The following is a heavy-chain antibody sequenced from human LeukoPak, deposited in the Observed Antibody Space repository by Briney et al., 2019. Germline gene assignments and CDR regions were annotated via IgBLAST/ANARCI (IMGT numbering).Heavy chain of an antibody. D-gene: IGHD3-16*02. V-gene: IGHV1-69*13. Sequence: GASVKVSCKASGGTFSSYAISWVRQAPGQGLEWMGGIIPIFGTANYAQKFQGRVTITADESTSTACMELSSLRSEDTAVYYCARGSRDYVWGSYRPWYWFDPWGQGTLVTVSS. CDR3: ARGSRDYVWGSYRPWYWFDP. CDR2: IIPIFGTA. CDR1: GGTFSSYA. J-gene: IGHJ5*02.